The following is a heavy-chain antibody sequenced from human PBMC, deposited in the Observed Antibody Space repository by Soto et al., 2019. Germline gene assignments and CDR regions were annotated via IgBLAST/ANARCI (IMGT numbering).Heavy chain of an antibody. V-gene: IGHV3-21*01. D-gene: IGHD3-10*01. Sequence: PGGSLRLSCAASGFTFSSYSMNWVRQAPGKGLEWVSSISSSSSYIYYADSVKGRFTISRDNAKNSLYLQMNSLRAEDTAVYYCARGGDYYGSGSYYAISYFDYWGQGTLVTVSS. CDR3: ARGGDYYGSGSYYAISYFDY. J-gene: IGHJ4*02. CDR2: ISSSSSYI. CDR1: GFTFSSYS.